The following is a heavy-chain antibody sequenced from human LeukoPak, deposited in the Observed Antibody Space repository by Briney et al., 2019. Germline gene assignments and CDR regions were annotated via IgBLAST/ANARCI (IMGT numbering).Heavy chain of an antibody. CDR3: AGAAVGISGYSYGYFDY. Sequence: SVKVSCKASGGTFSSYAISWVRQAPGQGLEWMGGIIPIFGTANYAQKFQGRVTITADESTSTAYMELSSLRSEDTAVYYCAGAAVGISGYSYGYFDYWGQGTLVTVSS. CDR2: IIPIFGTA. V-gene: IGHV1-69*13. J-gene: IGHJ4*02. CDR1: GGTFSSYA. D-gene: IGHD5-18*01.